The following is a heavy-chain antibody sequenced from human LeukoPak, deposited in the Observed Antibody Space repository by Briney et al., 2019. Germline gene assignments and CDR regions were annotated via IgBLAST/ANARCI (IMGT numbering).Heavy chain of an antibody. V-gene: IGHV4-38-2*02. CDR2: IYHSGNS. D-gene: IGHD6-13*01. Sequence: SETLSLTCTVSGYSISTGYYWGWLRQPPGEGLEWIASIYHSGNSYYNPSLKSRVTISIDTSRNHFSLKLSSVTAADTALYYCARILSDSSRDWFDPWGQGALVTVSS. CDR3: ARILSDSSRDWFDP. J-gene: IGHJ5*02. CDR1: GYSISTGYY.